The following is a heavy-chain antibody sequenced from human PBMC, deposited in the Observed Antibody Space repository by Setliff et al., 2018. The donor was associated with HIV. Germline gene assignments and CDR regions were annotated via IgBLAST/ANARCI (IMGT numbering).Heavy chain of an antibody. Sequence: GASVKVSCKASGDNFNNVAFNWVRQAPGQGLEWMGGILPIFGATDYAQKFQGRLTLTAVQSENSVYMELSSLRSDDTAVYYCTNRCGSGTNVGNWFDPWGQGTLFTVS. V-gene: IGHV1-69*13. CDR3: TNRCGSGTNVGNWFDP. CDR1: GDNFNNVA. D-gene: IGHD3-10*01. J-gene: IGHJ5*02. CDR2: ILPIFGAT.